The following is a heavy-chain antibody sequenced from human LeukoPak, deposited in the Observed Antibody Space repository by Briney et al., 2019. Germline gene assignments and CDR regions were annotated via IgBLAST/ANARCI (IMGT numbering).Heavy chain of an antibody. J-gene: IGHJ6*03. CDR2: IIPIFGTA. Sequence: GSSVKVSCKAYGGTFSNYAFSWVRQAPGQGLEWMGGIIPIFGTANYAQNFQGRVTITADESTGTVYMELTSLKSEDTAIYYCASYYSTSSDYFYYYIHVWGTGTTVIVSS. V-gene: IGHV1-69*13. CDR3: ASYYSTSSDYFYYYIHV. D-gene: IGHD6-6*01. CDR1: GGTFSNYA.